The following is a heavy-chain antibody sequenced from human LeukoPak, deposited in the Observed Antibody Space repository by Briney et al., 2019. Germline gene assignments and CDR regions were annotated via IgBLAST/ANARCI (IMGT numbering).Heavy chain of an antibody. Sequence: SETLSLTCGVSGYSISSGYQWGWSRPSPGKGVEWIGSIYHSGSAHYNPSLKRRVTISVETSKNQLCLNMYSVTAADTAVYYCARDPRWLTPDCTSTSCCENYFDPWGQGTLVTVSS. D-gene: IGHD2-2*01. CDR2: IYHSGSA. J-gene: IGHJ5*02. CDR3: ARDPRWLTPDCTSTSCCENYFDP. CDR1: GYSISSGYQ. V-gene: IGHV4-38-2*02.